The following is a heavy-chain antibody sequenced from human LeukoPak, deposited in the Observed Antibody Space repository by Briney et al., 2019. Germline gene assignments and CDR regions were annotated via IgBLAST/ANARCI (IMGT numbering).Heavy chain of an antibody. CDR1: VGSISSYY. D-gene: IGHD6-13*01. V-gene: IGHV4-59*01. CDR3: ARSSIAAARMDV. CDR2: IYYSGST. J-gene: IGHJ6*02. Sequence: SETLSLTFTVSVGSISSYYWSWIRQPPGKGLEWIGYIYYSGSTNYNPSLKSRVTISVDTSKNQFSLKLSSVTAADTAVYYCARSSIAAARMDVWGQGTTVTVSS.